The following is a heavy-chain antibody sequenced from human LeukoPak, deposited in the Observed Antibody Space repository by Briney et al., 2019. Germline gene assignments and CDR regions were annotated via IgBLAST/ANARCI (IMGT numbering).Heavy chain of an antibody. CDR2: INHSGST. J-gene: IGHJ4*02. CDR1: GGSFSGYY. V-gene: IGHV4-34*01. D-gene: IGHD3-3*01. CDR3: ARGGYDFWSGYPLDY. Sequence: PSETLSLTCAVYGGSFSGYYWSWIRQPPGKGLDWIGEINHSGSTNYNPSLKSRVTISVDTSKNQFSLKLSSVTAADTAVYYCARGGYDFWSGYPLDYWGQGTLVTVSS.